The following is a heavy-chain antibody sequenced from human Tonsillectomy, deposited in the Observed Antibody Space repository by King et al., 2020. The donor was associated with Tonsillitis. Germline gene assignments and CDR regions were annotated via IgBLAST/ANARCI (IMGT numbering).Heavy chain of an antibody. Sequence: VQLVESGGGLVQPGGSLRLSCAASGFTFSIYWMHWVRQAPGKGLVWVSRINSDGSSTSYADSVKGRFTISRDNAKNTLYLQMNSLRAEETAVYYCARGGRWLQREDYWGQGTLVTVSS. CDR2: INSDGSST. V-gene: IGHV3-74*01. J-gene: IGHJ4*02. CDR3: ARGGRWLQREDY. CDR1: GFTFSIYW. D-gene: IGHD5-24*01.